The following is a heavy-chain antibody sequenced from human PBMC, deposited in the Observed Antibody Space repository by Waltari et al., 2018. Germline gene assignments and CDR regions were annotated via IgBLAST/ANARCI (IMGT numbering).Heavy chain of an antibody. D-gene: IGHD6-13*01. CDR1: GGTFSSYT. CDR3: ASGYSSLRGAEYFQH. J-gene: IGHJ1*01. Sequence: QVQLVQSGAEVKKPGSSVKVSCKASGGTFSSYTISWVRQAPGQGLEWMGRIIPILGIANYAQKFQGRVTITADKSTSTAYMELSSLRSEDTAVYYCASGYSSLRGAEYFQHWGQGTLVTVSS. V-gene: IGHV1-69*02. CDR2: IIPILGIA.